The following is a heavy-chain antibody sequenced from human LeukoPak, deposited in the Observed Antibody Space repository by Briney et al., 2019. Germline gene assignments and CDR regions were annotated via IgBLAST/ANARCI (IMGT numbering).Heavy chain of an antibody. D-gene: IGHD5-18*01. Sequence: SVKVSCKASGGTFSSYTISWVRQAPGQGLEWMGGIIPIFDTANYAQKFQGRVTITADKSTSTAYMELSSLRSEDTAVYYCARVSGYSYGYRNSFDYWGQGTLVTVSS. CDR3: ARVSGYSYGYRNSFDY. CDR2: IIPIFDTA. J-gene: IGHJ4*02. V-gene: IGHV1-69*06. CDR1: GGTFSSYT.